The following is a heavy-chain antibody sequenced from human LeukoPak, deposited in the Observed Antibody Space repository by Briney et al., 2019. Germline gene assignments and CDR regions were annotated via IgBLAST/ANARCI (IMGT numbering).Heavy chain of an antibody. D-gene: IGHD4-23*01. CDR1: GGSISGYY. V-gene: IGHV4-4*09. J-gene: IGHJ6*03. CDR3: SRQYGGNLYYMDV. CDR2: IYTSGST. Sequence: SETLSLTCTVSGGSISGYYWSWIRQPPGKGLEWIGYIYTSGSTSYNPSLKSRVTISVDTSKNQFSLKLSSVTAADTAVYYCSRQYGGNLYYMDVWGTGTTVTVSS.